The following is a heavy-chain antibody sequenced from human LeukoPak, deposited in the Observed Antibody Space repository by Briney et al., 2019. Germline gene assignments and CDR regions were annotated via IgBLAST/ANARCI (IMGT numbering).Heavy chain of an antibody. CDR2: INHSGTT. CDR3: ARGQIRGLGGNLGD. V-gene: IGHV4-34*01. D-gene: IGHD3-16*01. J-gene: IGHJ4*02. CDR1: GGSFSGYY. Sequence: SETLSLTCAVYGGSFSGYYWSWIRQPPGKGLEWIGEINHSGTTNYNSSLKSRVTISIDKSKNQFSLRLRSVTAADTAVYYCARGQIRGLGGNLGDWGRGAPVTVSS.